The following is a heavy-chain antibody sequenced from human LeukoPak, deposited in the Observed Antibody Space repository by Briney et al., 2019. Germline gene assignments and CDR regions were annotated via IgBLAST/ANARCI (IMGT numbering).Heavy chain of an antibody. D-gene: IGHD4-23*01. CDR3: ARVFFYNDGNPIDL. J-gene: IGHJ2*01. CDR2: VFPSGST. V-gene: IGHV4-61*02. CDR1: GGSISSGSYY. Sequence: PSQTLSLICTVSGGSISSGSYYWNWIRQPAGKGLEWIGRVFPSGSTNYNPSLKSRVTISVDTSKNQFSLKLSSVTAADTAVYYCARVFFYNDGNPIDLWGRGTLVTVSS.